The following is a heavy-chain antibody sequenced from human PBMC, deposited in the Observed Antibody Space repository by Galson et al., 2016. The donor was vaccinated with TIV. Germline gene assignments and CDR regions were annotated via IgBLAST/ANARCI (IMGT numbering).Heavy chain of an antibody. Sequence: SVKVSCKASGYTFTDYYIHWLRQAPGQGLEWMGWVNPNSGGTYYAKKFQDRVTMTSATSTSTAYMEVRGLRSDDTALFYCARVGTYYYDTSSYYPLGYWGQGTLITVSS. CDR3: ARVGTYYYDTSSYYPLGY. D-gene: IGHD3-22*01. V-gene: IGHV1-2*02. CDR2: VNPNSGGT. CDR1: GYTFTDYY. J-gene: IGHJ1*01.